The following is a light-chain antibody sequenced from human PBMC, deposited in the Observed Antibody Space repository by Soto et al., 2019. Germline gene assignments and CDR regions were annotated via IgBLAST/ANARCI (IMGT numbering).Light chain of an antibody. CDR3: LQGTHWPWT. V-gene: IGKV2-30*02. Sequence: DVVMTQSPLSLPVTLGQPASMSCRSSQSLVHTDGNTYLNWFHQRPGQSPRRLIYKVSNRDPGVPDRFSGSGSGTDFTLEITRMEAEDVGVYYCLQGTHWPWTFGQGTKVEI. J-gene: IGKJ1*01. CDR1: QSLVHTDGNTY. CDR2: KVS.